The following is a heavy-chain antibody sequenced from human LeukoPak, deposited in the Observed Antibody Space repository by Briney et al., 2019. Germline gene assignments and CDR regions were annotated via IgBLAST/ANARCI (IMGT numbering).Heavy chain of an antibody. CDR1: DGYIGSYY. CDR2: IYTGENT. J-gene: IGHJ6*03. V-gene: IGHV4-4*07. D-gene: IGHD4-17*01. Sequence: SETLSLTCTVSDGYIGSYYWSWIRQPAGKGPEWIGRIYTGENTDYNPSLKSRVTMSVDMSTSQFSLRLTSVTAADTAVHYCAREGDYGDYSKSFYYMDVWGKGTTVTVSS. CDR3: AREGDYGDYSKSFYYMDV.